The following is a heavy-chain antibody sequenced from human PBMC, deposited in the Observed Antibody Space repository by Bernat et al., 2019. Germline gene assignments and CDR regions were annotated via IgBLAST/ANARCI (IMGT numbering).Heavy chain of an antibody. Sequence: EVQLVQSGAEVKTPGESLRISCKGSAYSFTSYWISWVRQMPGEGLEWMGMIDPSDSYTNYSPSFQGHVTISADKSISTAYLQWSSLKASDTAMYYCARYPYGDYVFDYWGQGTPVTTSS. CDR1: AYSFTSYW. D-gene: IGHD4-17*01. CDR2: IDPSDSYT. V-gene: IGHV5-10-1*03. J-gene: IGHJ4*02. CDR3: ARYPYGDYVFDY.